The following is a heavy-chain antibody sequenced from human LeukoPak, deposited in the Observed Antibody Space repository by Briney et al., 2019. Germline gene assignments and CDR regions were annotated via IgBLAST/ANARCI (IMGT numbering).Heavy chain of an antibody. CDR3: AGSSEGTWFDP. Sequence: PSETLSLTCTVSGGSISSYYWSWIRRPPGKGLEWTGYIYYSGSTNYNPSLKSRVTISVDTSKNQFSLKLSSVTAADTAVYYCAGSSEGTWFDPWGQGTLVTVSS. V-gene: IGHV4-59*01. J-gene: IGHJ5*02. D-gene: IGHD3-10*01. CDR2: IYYSGST. CDR1: GGSISSYY.